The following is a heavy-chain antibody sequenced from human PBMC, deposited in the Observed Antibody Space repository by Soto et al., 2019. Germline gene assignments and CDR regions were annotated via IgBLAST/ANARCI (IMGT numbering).Heavy chain of an antibody. D-gene: IGHD4-17*01. J-gene: IGHJ4*02. Sequence: QVQLQESGPGLVKPSETLSLTCTVSGGSISSYYWSWIRQPPGKGLEWIGYIYYSGSTNYNPSLKSRVTISVDTSKNQFSLKLSSVTAADTAVYYCARRGYGDYADYWGQGTLVTVSS. CDR1: GGSISSYY. CDR3: ARRGYGDYADY. CDR2: IYYSGST. V-gene: IGHV4-59*08.